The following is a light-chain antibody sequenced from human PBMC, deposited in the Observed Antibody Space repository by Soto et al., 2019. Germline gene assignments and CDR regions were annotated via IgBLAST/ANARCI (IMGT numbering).Light chain of an antibody. V-gene: IGKV1-5*03. CDR1: QSISTW. CDR2: KAS. J-gene: IGKJ4*01. Sequence: DIQMTQSPSTLSASVGDGVTITCRASQSISTWLAWYQQKPGKAPKLLIYKASRLEGGVPSRFSGSGSGTDFNITISSLQPDDLATYYCQQYNSYQLTFGGGNTVEIK. CDR3: QQYNSYQLT.